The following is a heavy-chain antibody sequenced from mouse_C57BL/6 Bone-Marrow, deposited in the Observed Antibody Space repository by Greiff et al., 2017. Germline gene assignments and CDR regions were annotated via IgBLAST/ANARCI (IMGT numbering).Heavy chain of an antibody. CDR1: GYSFTGYF. J-gene: IGHJ1*03. CDR2: INPYNGDT. V-gene: IGHV1-20*01. CDR3: ARMGDYDWYFDV. D-gene: IGHD2-4*01. Sequence: VQLKESGPELVKPGDPVKISCKASGYSFTGYFMNWVMQSHGKSLEWIGRINPYNGDTFYNQKFKGKATLTVDKSSSTAHMELRSLTSEDSAVYYCARMGDYDWYFDVWGTGTTVTVSS.